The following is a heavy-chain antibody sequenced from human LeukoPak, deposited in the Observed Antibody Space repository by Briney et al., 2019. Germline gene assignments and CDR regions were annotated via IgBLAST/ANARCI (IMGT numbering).Heavy chain of an antibody. CDR3: ARVGRVATIWGVFDY. CDR2: IYHSGST. V-gene: IGHV4-30-2*05. J-gene: IGHJ4*02. CDR1: GGSVSSGTYS. Sequence: SETLSLTCAVSGGSVSSGTYSWSWIRQPPGKGLEWIGYIYHSGSTYYNPSLRSRVTISVDTSKNQFSLKLSSVTAADTAVYYCARVGRVATIWGVFDYWGQGTLVTVSS. D-gene: IGHD5-12*01.